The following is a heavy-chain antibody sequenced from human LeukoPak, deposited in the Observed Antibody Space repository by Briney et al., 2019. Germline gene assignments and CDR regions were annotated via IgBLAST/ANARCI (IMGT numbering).Heavy chain of an antibody. V-gene: IGHV1-2*02. CDR2: INPKRGVT. D-gene: IGHD4-17*01. J-gene: IGHJ3*01. Sequence: GASVKVSCKASGYTFTDYYIHWMRQAPGQGLEWMGWINPKRGVTTYAQKCQGRVTMTRDTSITTAYMELTRLRSDDTTIYYCARERNYGDYGNAFDVWGQGTKVTVSS. CDR1: GYTFTDYY. CDR3: ARERNYGDYGNAFDV.